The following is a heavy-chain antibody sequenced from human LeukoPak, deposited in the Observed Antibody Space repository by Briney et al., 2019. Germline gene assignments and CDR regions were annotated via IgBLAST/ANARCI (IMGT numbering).Heavy chain of an antibody. CDR3: ARDLGTRKSIAFAD. CDR1: GFTFSSYS. V-gene: IGHV3-21*01. Sequence: GSLRLSCAASGFTFSSYSMNWVRQAPRKGLEWVSSISSSSSYIYYADSVKGRFTISRDNAKNSLYLQMNSLRAEDAAVYYCARDLGTRKSIAFADWGQGTLVTVSS. J-gene: IGHJ4*02. CDR2: ISSSSSYI. D-gene: IGHD6-6*01.